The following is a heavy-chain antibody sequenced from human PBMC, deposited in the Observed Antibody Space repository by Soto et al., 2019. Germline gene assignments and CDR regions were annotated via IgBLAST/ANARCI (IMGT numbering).Heavy chain of an antibody. D-gene: IGHD2-15*01. Sequence: QEQLVQSGPEVKKPGSSVTVSCKASAGTFNNYAICWVRQAPGQGLEWMGGTIPLFSTSSYAQKFQGRVTITADKSTSTVYMEMRNLKSEDTALYYCARAAGRPYYYYGMDVWGQGTTVTVS. CDR1: AGTFNNYA. CDR3: ARAAGRPYYYYGMDV. CDR2: TIPLFSTS. J-gene: IGHJ6*02. V-gene: IGHV1-69*06.